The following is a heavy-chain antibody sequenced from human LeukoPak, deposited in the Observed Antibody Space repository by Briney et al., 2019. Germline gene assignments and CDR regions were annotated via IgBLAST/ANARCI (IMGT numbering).Heavy chain of an antibody. CDR3: AKRGVVIRVILVGFHKEAYYFDS. Sequence: GGSLRLSCAVSGITLSNYGMGWVRPAPGKGREWVAGICDSGGTTKYADSVKGRFTISRDSPKNTLYLQMNSLRAEDTAVYFCAKRGVVIRVILVGFHKEAYYFDSWGQGALVTVSS. J-gene: IGHJ4*02. CDR1: GITLSNYG. V-gene: IGHV3-23*01. CDR2: ICDSGGTT. D-gene: IGHD3-22*01.